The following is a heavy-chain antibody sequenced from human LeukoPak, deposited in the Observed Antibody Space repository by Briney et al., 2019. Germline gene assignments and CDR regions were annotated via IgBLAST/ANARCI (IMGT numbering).Heavy chain of an antibody. CDR3: ARDLVQQAYFDY. J-gene: IGHJ4*02. V-gene: IGHV3-11*04. D-gene: IGHD6-13*01. CDR1: GFTFSDYY. Sequence: PGGSLRLSCAASGFTFSDYYMSWIRQAPGKGLEWVSYISSRGSTIYYADSVKGRFTISRDNAKNSLYLQMNSLRAEDTAVYYCARDLVQQAYFDYWAREPWSPSPQ. CDR2: ISSRGSTI.